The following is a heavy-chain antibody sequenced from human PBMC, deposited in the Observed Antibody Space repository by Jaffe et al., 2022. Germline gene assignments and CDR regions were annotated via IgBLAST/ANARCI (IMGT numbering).Heavy chain of an antibody. CDR1: GFTVSSNY. D-gene: IGHD6-13*01. J-gene: IGHJ4*02. Sequence: EVQLVESGGGLVQPGGSLRLSCAASGFTVSSNYMSWVRQAPGKGLEWVSVIYSGGSTYYADSVKGRFTISRHNSKNTLYLQMNSLRAEDTAVYYCARDAGIAAAGTGPFRDYWGQGTLVTVSS. CDR3: ARDAGIAAAGTGPFRDY. V-gene: IGHV3-53*04. CDR2: IYSGGST.